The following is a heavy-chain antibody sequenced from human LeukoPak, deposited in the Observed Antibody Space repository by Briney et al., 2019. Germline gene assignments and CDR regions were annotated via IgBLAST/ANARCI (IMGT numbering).Heavy chain of an antibody. V-gene: IGHV3-23*01. CDR2: ISGSGHST. J-gene: IGHJ4*02. CDR1: GFTFSNYA. D-gene: IGHD3-10*01. CDR3: AKNYGSGSHYYYFDY. Sequence: GGSLRLSCAASGFTFSNYAMSWVRQAPGKGLEWVSGISGSGHSTYYADSVKGRFTISRDNSKNTLYLQMNSLRAEDTAVYYCAKNYGSGSHYYYFDYWGQGTRVTVSS.